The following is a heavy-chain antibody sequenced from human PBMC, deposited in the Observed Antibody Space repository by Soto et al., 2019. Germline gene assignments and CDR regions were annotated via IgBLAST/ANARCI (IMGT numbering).Heavy chain of an antibody. Sequence: ASVKVSCKASGYTFTRYGISWVRQAPGQGLEWMGWISAYNGNTNYAQKLQGRVTMTTDTSTSTAYMELRSLRSDDTAVYYCARAGAFLEWLLLNWFDPWGQGTLVTVSS. CDR1: GYTFTRYG. CDR3: ARAGAFLEWLLLNWFDP. J-gene: IGHJ5*02. V-gene: IGHV1-18*01. D-gene: IGHD3-3*02. CDR2: ISAYNGNT.